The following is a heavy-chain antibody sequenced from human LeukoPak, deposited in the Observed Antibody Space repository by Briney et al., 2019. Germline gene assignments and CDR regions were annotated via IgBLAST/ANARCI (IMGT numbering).Heavy chain of an antibody. Sequence: SETLSLTCTVSGGSISSYYWSWIRQPPGKGLEWIGEINHSGSTNYNPSLKSRVTISVDTSKDQFSLKLSSVTAADTAVYYCARRRITFGGVIVSDWFDPWGQGTLVTVSS. CDR3: ARRRITFGGVIVSDWFDP. V-gene: IGHV4-34*01. CDR2: INHSGST. J-gene: IGHJ5*02. D-gene: IGHD3-16*02. CDR1: GGSISSYY.